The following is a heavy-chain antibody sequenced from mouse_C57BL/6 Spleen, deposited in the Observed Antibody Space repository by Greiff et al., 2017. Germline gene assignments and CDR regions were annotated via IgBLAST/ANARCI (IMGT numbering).Heavy chain of an antibody. J-gene: IGHJ4*01. CDR2: IYPGSGST. V-gene: IGHV1-55*01. CDR1: GYTFTSYW. CDR3: ARSFYYNAMDY. Sequence: VQLQQPGAELVKPGASVKMSCKASGYTFTSYWITWVKQRPGQGLEWIGDIYPGSGSTNYNEKFKSKATLTVDTSSSTAYMQLSSLTSDDSAVYDCARSFYYNAMDYWGQGTSVTVSS. D-gene: IGHD2-1*01.